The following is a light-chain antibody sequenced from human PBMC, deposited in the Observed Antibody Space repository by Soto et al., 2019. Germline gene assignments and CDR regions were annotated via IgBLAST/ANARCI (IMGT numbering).Light chain of an antibody. CDR1: SGSIASNY. CDR2: EDN. J-gene: IGLJ3*02. V-gene: IGLV6-57*04. CDR3: QSDEEV. Sequence: NFMLTQPHSVSESPGKTVTISCTRSSGSIASNYVQWYQQRPGSAPTTVIYEDNQRPSGVPDRFSGSIDSSSNSASLTISGLKTEDEADYYCQSDEEVFGGGTKLTVL.